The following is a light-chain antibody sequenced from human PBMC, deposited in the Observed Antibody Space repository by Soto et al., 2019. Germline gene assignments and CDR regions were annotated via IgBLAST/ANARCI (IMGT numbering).Light chain of an antibody. CDR1: RSLLSSNGNTY. V-gene: IGKV2-28*01. Sequence: EIVMTQSPLSLPVAPGEPASISCRSSRSLLSSNGNTYLDWYLQKPGQSPQVLIYLGSNRASGVPARFSGTGSETDFTLTISGLQSEDSAVYFCQQYNNWPFSFGQGTRLEIK. CDR2: LGS. CDR3: QQYNNWPFS. J-gene: IGKJ5*01.